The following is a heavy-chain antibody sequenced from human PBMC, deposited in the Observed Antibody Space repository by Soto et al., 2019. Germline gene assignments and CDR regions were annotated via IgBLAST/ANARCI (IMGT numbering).Heavy chain of an antibody. V-gene: IGHV4-34*01. Sequence: SETLSLTCAVYGGSFSGYYWSWIRQPPGKGLEWIGEINHSGSTNYNPSLKSRVTISIDTSKNQFSLKLSSVTAADTAVYYCASPYGRFDYWGQGTLVTVSS. CDR2: INHSGST. D-gene: IGHD3-16*01. CDR3: ASPYGRFDY. J-gene: IGHJ4*02. CDR1: GGSFSGYY.